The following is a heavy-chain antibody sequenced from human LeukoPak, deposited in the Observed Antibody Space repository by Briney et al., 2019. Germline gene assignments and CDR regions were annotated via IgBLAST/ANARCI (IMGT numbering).Heavy chain of an antibody. CDR3: AREPLTYNYYYGMDV. CDR1: GFTFSNYV. Sequence: RSLRLSCAASGFTFSNYVMHWVRQAPGKGLEWVAVISYDGSNKYYADSVKGRFTISRDNSKNTLYLQMNSLRAGDTAVHYCAREPLTYNYYYGMDVWGQGTTVTVSS. CDR2: ISYDGSNK. J-gene: IGHJ6*02. V-gene: IGHV3-30*04.